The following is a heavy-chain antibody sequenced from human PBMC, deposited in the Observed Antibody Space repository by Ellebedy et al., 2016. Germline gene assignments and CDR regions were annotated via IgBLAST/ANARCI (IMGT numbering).Heavy chain of an antibody. D-gene: IGHD3-16*01. V-gene: IGHV3-21*01. Sequence: GGSLRLXCAASGFTFSSYTMNWVRQAPGKGLEWVSSITSSGSYIYYADSVKGRFTISRDNAKNSLYLQMNSLRAEDTAVYYCARGVGGTSLNWFDPWGQGTLVTVSS. CDR2: ITSSGSYI. CDR3: ARGVGGTSLNWFDP. CDR1: GFTFSSYT. J-gene: IGHJ5*02.